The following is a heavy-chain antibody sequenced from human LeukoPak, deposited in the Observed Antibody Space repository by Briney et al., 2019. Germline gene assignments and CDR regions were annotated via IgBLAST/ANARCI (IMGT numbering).Heavy chain of an antibody. CDR2: IYSGGST. CDR3: ARSPYCSGGSCYSEYFYFQH. D-gene: IGHD2-15*01. V-gene: IGHV3-66*02. Sequence: PGGSLRLSCAASGFTVSSNYMSWVRQAPGKGLEWVSVIYSGGSTYYADSVKGRFTISRDNSKNTLYLQMNSLRAEDTAVYYCARSPYCSGGSCYSEYFYFQHWGQGTLVTVSS. J-gene: IGHJ1*01. CDR1: GFTVSSNY.